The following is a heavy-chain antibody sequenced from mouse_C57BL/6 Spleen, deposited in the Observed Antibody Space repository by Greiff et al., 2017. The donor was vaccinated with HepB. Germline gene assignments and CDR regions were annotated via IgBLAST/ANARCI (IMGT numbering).Heavy chain of an antibody. Sequence: VQLQQSGAELVRPGASVTLSCKASGYTFTDYEMHWVKQTPVHGLEWIGAIDPETGGTAYNQKFKGKAILTADKSSSTAYMELRSLTSEDSAVYYCTKEGLYDYGSWYFDVWGTGATVTVSS. V-gene: IGHV1-15*01. D-gene: IGHD1-1*01. CDR1: GYTFTDYE. CDR2: IDPETGGT. J-gene: IGHJ1*03. CDR3: TKEGLYDYGSWYFDV.